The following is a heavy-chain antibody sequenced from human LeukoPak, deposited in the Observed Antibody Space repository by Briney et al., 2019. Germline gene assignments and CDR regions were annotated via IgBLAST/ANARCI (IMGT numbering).Heavy chain of an antibody. J-gene: IGHJ4*02. CDR2: ISSNSGSI. D-gene: IGHD3-10*01. CDR1: GFTFDDYA. CDR3: AKDALLGGSGTFFDY. V-gene: IGHV3-9*01. Sequence: PGRSLRLACAASGFTFDDYAIHWVRQAPGKGLEWVSGISSNSGSIGYADSVKGRFTISRDNAKNSLYLQMNSLRAEDTALYYCAKDALLGGSGTFFDYWGQGTLVTVSS.